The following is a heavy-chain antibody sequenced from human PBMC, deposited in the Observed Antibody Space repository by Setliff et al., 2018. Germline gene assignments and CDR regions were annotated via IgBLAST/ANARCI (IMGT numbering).Heavy chain of an antibody. CDR3: ARSFNSGFYHQRDAYDI. V-gene: IGHV1-18*01. D-gene: IGHD5-12*01. CDR1: GYMFTSSG. CDR2: ISPHTGNT. J-gene: IGHJ3*02. Sequence: ASVKVSCKASGYMFTSSGINWVRQAPGQGLEWMGWISPHTGNTYYTPSLHGRVTLTTDTSTSTAYMELRSPGSDDTAVYYCARSFNSGFYHQRDAYDIWGQGTLVTVSS.